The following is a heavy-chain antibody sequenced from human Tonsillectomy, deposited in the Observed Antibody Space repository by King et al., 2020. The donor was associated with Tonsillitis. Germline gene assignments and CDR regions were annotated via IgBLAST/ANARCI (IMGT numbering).Heavy chain of an antibody. CDR1: GYSFTSYW. CDR2: IYPGDSDT. D-gene: IGHD2-21*02. J-gene: IGHJ3*02. Sequence: VQLVQSGAEVKKPGESLKISCKGSGYSFTSYWIGWVRQMPGKGLEWMGVIYPGDSDTRYSPSFQGQVTISADKSISTAYLQWSCLKDSDTAMYYCARHIVVVTATDGFDIWGQGTMVTVSS. V-gene: IGHV5-51*01. CDR3: ARHIVVVTATDGFDI.